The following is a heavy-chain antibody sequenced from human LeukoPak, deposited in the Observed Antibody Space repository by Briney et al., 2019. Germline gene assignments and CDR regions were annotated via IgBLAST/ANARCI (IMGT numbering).Heavy chain of an antibody. Sequence: ASVKVSCKVSGYTLTELSMHWVRQAPGKGLEWMGGFDPEDGETIYAQKFQGRVTMTTDTSTSTAYMELRSLRSDDTAVYYCARNDYGGNPKDYWGQGTLVTVSS. CDR3: ARNDYGGNPKDY. V-gene: IGHV1-24*01. CDR1: GYTLTELS. CDR2: FDPEDGET. J-gene: IGHJ4*02. D-gene: IGHD4-23*01.